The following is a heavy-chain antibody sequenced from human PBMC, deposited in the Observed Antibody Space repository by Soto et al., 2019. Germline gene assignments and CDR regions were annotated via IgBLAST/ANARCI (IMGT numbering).Heavy chain of an antibody. CDR3: ARQAGAFGYYMDV. J-gene: IGHJ6*03. CDR2: IYYTATT. V-gene: IGHV4-39*01. D-gene: IGHD3-16*01. Sequence: SETLSLTCTVSGGSISTSYYYWGWIRQSPGKGLEWIGAIYYTATTYYNPPLQSRATISVDTSKNQFSLKMSSVTAADTAVYFCARQAGAFGYYMDVWGKGPTVTVSS. CDR1: GGSISTSYYY.